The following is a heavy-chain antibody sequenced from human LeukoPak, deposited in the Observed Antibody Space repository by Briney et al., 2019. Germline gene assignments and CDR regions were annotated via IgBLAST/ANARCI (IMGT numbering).Heavy chain of an antibody. J-gene: IGHJ4*02. CDR3: ARDWLVVPAAMEY. V-gene: IGHV4-39*07. Sequence: SETLSLTCTVSGGSISSSSYYWGWIRQPPGKGLEWIGSIYHSGSTYYNPSLKSRVTISVDTSKNQFSLKPSSVTAADTAVYYCARDWLVVPAAMEYWGQGTLVTVSS. CDR1: GGSISSSSYY. D-gene: IGHD2-2*01. CDR2: IYHSGST.